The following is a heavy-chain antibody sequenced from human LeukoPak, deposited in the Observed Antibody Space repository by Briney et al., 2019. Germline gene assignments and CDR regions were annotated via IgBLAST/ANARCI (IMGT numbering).Heavy chain of an antibody. CDR2: ISAYNGNT. D-gene: IGHD3-22*01. Sequence: ASVKVSCKASGYTFTSYGISWVRQAPGQGLEWMGWISAYNGNTNYAQKLQGRVTMTTDTSTSTAYMELRSLRSDDTAVYYCASSLLHDYYDSSGFYYFDYWGQGTLVTVSS. CDR1: GYTFTSYG. J-gene: IGHJ4*02. V-gene: IGHV1-18*01. CDR3: ASSLLHDYYDSSGFYYFDY.